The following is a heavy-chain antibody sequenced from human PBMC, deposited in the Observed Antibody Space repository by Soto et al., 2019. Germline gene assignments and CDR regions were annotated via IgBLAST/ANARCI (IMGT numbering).Heavy chain of an antibody. V-gene: IGHV4-39*01. CDR1: GGSISSSSYY. D-gene: IGHD4-17*01. CDR2: IYYSGST. CDR3: ARHEGGWATVVTRRVDAFEI. Sequence: SETLSLTCTVSGGSISSSSYYWGWIRQPPGKGLEWIGSIYYSGSTYYNPSLKSRVTISVDTSKNQFSLKLSSVTAADTAVYYCARHEGGWATVVTRRVDAFEIWGQGTMVTVSS. J-gene: IGHJ3*02.